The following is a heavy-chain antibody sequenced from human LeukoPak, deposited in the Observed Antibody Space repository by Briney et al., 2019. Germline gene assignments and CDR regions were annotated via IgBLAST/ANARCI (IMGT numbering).Heavy chain of an antibody. CDR2: ISWNSGSI. Sequence: HPGRSLRLSCAASGFTFDDHARHWVRQAPGKGLEWVSGISWNSGSIGYADSVKGRFTISRDNAKNSLYLQMNSLRAEDMALYYCAKSQGDDSSGYYVEVPQDPFDIWGQGTMVTVSS. V-gene: IGHV3-9*03. CDR3: AKSQGDDSSGYYVEVPQDPFDI. J-gene: IGHJ3*02. CDR1: GFTFDDHA. D-gene: IGHD3-22*01.